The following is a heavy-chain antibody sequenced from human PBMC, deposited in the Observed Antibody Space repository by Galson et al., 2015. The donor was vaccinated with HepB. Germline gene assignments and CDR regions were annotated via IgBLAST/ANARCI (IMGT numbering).Heavy chain of an antibody. J-gene: IGHJ4*02. Sequence: SLRLSCAASGFTFSSHSMNWVRQAPGKGLEWVSSISSSSSYIYYADSVKGRFTISRDNAKNSLYLQMNSLRAEDTAVYYCARRDCSSTSCYIDYWGQGTLVTVSS. CDR3: ARRDCSSTSCYIDY. CDR2: ISSSSSYI. D-gene: IGHD2-2*02. V-gene: IGHV3-21*01. CDR1: GFTFSSHS.